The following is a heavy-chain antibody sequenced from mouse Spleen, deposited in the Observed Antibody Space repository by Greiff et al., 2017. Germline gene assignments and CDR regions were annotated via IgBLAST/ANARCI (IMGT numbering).Heavy chain of an antibody. CDR2: ISNDGGN. CDR1: GYSITSGYY. D-gene: IGHD2-1*01. J-gene: IGHJ4*01. Sequence: EVQLQESGPGLVKPSQSLSLTCSVTGYSITSGYYWKWIRQRPGNKQEWRGNISNDGGNNYNQSFKNRTSITRDTSKNQFFLKLNSVTTEDTATYYCARRDYGNYYAIDYWGQGTSVTVSS. CDR3: ARRDYGNYYAIDY. V-gene: IGHV3-6*01.